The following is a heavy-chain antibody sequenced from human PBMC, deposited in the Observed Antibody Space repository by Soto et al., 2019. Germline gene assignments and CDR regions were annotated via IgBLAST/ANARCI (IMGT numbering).Heavy chain of an antibody. D-gene: IGHD3-22*01. J-gene: IGHJ3*02. Sequence: SETLSLTCAVSDGSISSGGYSWSWIRQPPGKGLEWIGYIYHSGSTYYNPSLKSRVTISVDRSKNQFSLKLSSVTAADTAVYYCARSPGDRSGYYDAFDIWGQGIMVTVS. V-gene: IGHV4-30-2*01. CDR3: ARSPGDRSGYYDAFDI. CDR2: IYHSGST. CDR1: DGSISSGGYS.